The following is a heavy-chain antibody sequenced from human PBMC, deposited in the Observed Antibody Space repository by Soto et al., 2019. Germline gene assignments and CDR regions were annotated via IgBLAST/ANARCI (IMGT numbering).Heavy chain of an antibody. CDR3: AKKALEVTMVRGPFGP. Sequence: GGSLRLSCAASGFTFSSYAMSWVRQAPGKGLEWVSAISGSGGSTYYADSVKGRFTISRDNSKNTLYLQMNSLRAEDTAVYYCAKKALEVTMVRGPFGPWGQGTLVTVSS. J-gene: IGHJ5*02. V-gene: IGHV3-23*01. CDR2: ISGSGGST. CDR1: GFTFSSYA. D-gene: IGHD3-10*01.